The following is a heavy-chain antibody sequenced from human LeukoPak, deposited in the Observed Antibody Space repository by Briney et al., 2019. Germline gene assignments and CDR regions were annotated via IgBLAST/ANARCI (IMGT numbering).Heavy chain of an antibody. V-gene: IGHV1-46*01. CDR3: ARSPIAVAATFYYYYGMDV. J-gene: IGHJ6*02. CDR2: INPSGGST. D-gene: IGHD6-19*01. CDR1: RYTFTSYY. Sequence: GASVKVSCKASRYTFTSYYMHWVRQAPGQGLEWMGIINPSGGSTSYAQKFQGRVTMTRDTSTSTVYMELSSLRSEDTAVYYCARSPIAVAATFYYYYGMDVWGQGTTVTVSS.